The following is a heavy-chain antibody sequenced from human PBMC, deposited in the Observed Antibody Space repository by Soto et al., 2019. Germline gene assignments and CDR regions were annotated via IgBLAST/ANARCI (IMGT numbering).Heavy chain of an antibody. CDR1: GFTFSSSW. V-gene: IGHV3-7*01. CDR3: AIVMVRGVIWGTGLKAFDI. CDR2: IKQDGSEK. Sequence: GGTLRLPCAASGFTFSSSWMNWVRQAPGKGLEWVANIKQDGSEKYYVESVKGRFTISRDNAKNSLYLQMNRLRAEDTAVYYCAIVMVRGVIWGTGLKAFDIWSLGIRFTIAS. J-gene: IGHJ3*02. D-gene: IGHD3-10*01.